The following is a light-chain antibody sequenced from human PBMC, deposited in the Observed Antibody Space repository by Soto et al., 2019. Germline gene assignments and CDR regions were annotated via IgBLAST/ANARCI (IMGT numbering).Light chain of an antibody. CDR3: QQYHDWPPLT. CDR2: DAT. Sequence: DIVMTQSPATLSESPGERVTLSCRASQYISSNLAWYQQKPGQPPRLLIYDATSRATGIPSSFSGSGSGTDFTLTIISLQSEDFAVYFCQQYHDWPPLTFGGGTKVEIK. V-gene: IGKV3D-15*01. CDR1: QYISSN. J-gene: IGKJ4*01.